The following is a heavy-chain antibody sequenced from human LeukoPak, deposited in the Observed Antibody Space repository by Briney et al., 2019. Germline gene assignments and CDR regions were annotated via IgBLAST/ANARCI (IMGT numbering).Heavy chain of an antibody. CDR3: AKDTLDKIVVVTAIQAAFDI. D-gene: IGHD2-21*02. J-gene: IGHJ3*02. Sequence: SLRLSCAAYGFTFDDYAMHWVRQAPGEGLEWVFGISWNSDSRGNTNYVKGRFTISRNNAKNSLYLQMNSLRAEDTALYYCAKDTLDKIVVVTAIQAAFDIWGQGTMVTVSS. CDR1: GFTFDDYA. V-gene: IGHV3-9*01. CDR2: ISWNSDSR.